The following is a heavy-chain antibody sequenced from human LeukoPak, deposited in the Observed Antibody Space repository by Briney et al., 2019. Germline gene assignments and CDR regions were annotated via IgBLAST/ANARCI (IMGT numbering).Heavy chain of an antibody. Sequence: GGSLRLSCAASGFNLNSYMLNWVRQAPGKGLEWVANIKQDGSEKYYVDSVKGRFTISRDNAKNSLYLQMNSLRAEDTAVYYCASRAHFWSGPGGWGQGTLVTVSS. D-gene: IGHD3-3*02. V-gene: IGHV3-7*01. CDR1: GFNLNSYM. CDR3: ASRAHFWSGPGG. CDR2: IKQDGSEK. J-gene: IGHJ4*02.